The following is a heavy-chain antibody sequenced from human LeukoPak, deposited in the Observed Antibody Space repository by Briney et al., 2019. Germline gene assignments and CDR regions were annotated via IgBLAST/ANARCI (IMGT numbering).Heavy chain of an antibody. V-gene: IGHV3-30*02. CDR2: IRFDGSYN. D-gene: IGHD3-10*01. J-gene: IGHJ4*02. Sequence: PGGSLRLSCAASRFTFSSYGMHWVRQAPGKGLEWVAFIRFDGSYNYYADSVKGRFTISRDDSKNTAYLQMNSLKTEDTAVYYCTRHEGTYYYGSGSSDYWGQGTLVTVSS. CDR1: RFTFSSYG. CDR3: TRHEGTYYYGSGSSDY.